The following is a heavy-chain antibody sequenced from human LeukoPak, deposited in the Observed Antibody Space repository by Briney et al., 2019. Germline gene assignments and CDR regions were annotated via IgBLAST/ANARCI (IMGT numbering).Heavy chain of an antibody. CDR2: IWYDGSNK. CDR3: ARDFEAARPVYYYYMDV. D-gene: IGHD6-6*01. CDR1: GFTFSSYG. J-gene: IGHJ6*03. Sequence: GGSLRLSCAASGFTFSSYGMHWVHQAPGKGLEWVAVIWYDGSNKYYADSVKGRFTISRDNSKNTLYLQMNSLRAEDTAVYYCARDFEAARPVYYYYMDVWGKGTTVTVSS. V-gene: IGHV3-33*01.